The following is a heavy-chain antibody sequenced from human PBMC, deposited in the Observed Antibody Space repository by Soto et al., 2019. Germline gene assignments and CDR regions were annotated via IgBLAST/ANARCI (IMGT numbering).Heavy chain of an antibody. CDR3: ARDARYDSSCYYVDY. CDR1: GFTFSSYW. D-gene: IGHD3-22*01. V-gene: IGHV3-7*01. J-gene: IGHJ4*02. CDR2: IKQDGSEK. Sequence: GGSLRLSCAASGFTFSSYWMSWVRQAPGKGLEWVANIKQDGSEKYYVDSVKGRFTISRDNAKNSLYLQMNSLRAEDTAVYYCARDARYDSSCYYVDYWGQGTLVTVSS.